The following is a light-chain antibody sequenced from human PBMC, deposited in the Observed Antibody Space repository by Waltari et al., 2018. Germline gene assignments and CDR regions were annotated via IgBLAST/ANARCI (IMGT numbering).Light chain of an antibody. J-gene: IGLJ1*01. CDR2: EVS. Sequence: QSALTQPRPMSGSPGPSVPIPCTGPSSTVGGYHNNPCYQHHPGKAPKLIIYEVSKRPSGVPDRFSGSQSGSTASLTVSGLQAEDEADYYCSSYAGNNVYVFGSGTKVTVL. CDR3: SSYAGNNVYV. CDR1: SSTVGGYHN. V-gene: IGLV2-8*01.